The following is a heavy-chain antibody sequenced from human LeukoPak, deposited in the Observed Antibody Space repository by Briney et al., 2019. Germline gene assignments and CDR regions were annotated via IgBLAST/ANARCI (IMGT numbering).Heavy chain of an antibody. CDR2: INTNTGNP. V-gene: IGHV7-4-1*02. Sequence: ASVKVSCKASRYTFTGYYMYWVRQAPGQGLEWMGWINTNTGNPTYAQGFTGRFVFSLDTSASTAYLQISSLKAEDTAVYYCARDDVVAGPYYFDYWGQGTLVTVSS. D-gene: IGHD6-19*01. CDR1: RYTFTGYY. CDR3: ARDDVVAGPYYFDY. J-gene: IGHJ4*02.